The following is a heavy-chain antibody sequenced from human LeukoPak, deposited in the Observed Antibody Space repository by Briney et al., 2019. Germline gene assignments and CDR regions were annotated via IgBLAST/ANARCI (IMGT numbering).Heavy chain of an antibody. CDR2: ISGSGGST. CDR1: GFTFSSYA. CDR3: ARYSSSWYFDY. Sequence: SGGSLILSCAASGFTFSSYAMSWVRQAPGKGLQWVAAISGSGGSTYYAESVKCRFTISRHNYKTTVYLQMNCLRVEDTAVYYCARYSSSWYFDYWGQGTLVTVSS. D-gene: IGHD6-13*01. J-gene: IGHJ4*02. V-gene: IGHV3-23*01.